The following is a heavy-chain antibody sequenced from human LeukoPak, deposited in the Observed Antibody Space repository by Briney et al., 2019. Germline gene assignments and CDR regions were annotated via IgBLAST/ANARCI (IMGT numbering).Heavy chain of an antibody. Sequence: GGSLRLSCAASGFTFSSYAMTWVRQAPGKGLEWVSSISSSSSYIYYADSVKGRFTISRDNAKNSLYLQMNSLRAEDTAVYYCAREQAYYDILTGYSNWFDPWGQGTLVTVSS. CDR2: ISSSSSYI. D-gene: IGHD3-9*01. CDR3: AREQAYYDILTGYSNWFDP. J-gene: IGHJ5*02. V-gene: IGHV3-21*01. CDR1: GFTFSSYA.